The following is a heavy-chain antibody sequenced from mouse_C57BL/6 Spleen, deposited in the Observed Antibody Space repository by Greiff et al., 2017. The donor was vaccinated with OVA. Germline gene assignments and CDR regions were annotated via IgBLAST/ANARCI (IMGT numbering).Heavy chain of an antibody. CDR1: GYSITSCYY. V-gene: IGHV3-6*01. D-gene: IGHD2-4*01. CDR3: ATMITPCFDY. CDR2: IRYDGSN. Sequence: EVKLEESGPGLVKPSQSLSLTCSVTGYSITSCYYWNWIRQFPGNKLEWMGYIRYDGSNNYNPSLKNRITITRDTSKNQFFLKLNSVTTEDTATYYCATMITPCFDYWGQGTTLTVSS. J-gene: IGHJ2*01.